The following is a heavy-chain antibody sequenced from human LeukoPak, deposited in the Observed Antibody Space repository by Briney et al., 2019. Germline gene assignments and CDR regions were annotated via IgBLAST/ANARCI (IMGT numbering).Heavy chain of an antibody. CDR2: ISSCSSTI. D-gene: IGHD1-20*01. Sequence: GGSLRLSCAASGFTFSSYSMNWVRQAPGKGLEWVSYISSCSSTIYYADSVKGRFTISRDNAKNSLYLQMNSLRDEDTAVYYCANNNWNDYDYWGQGTLVTVSS. J-gene: IGHJ4*02. CDR3: ANNNWNDYDY. CDR1: GFTFSSYS. V-gene: IGHV3-48*02.